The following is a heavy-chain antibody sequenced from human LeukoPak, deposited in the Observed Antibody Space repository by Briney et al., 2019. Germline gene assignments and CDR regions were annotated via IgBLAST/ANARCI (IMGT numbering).Heavy chain of an antibody. D-gene: IGHD3-9*01. CDR3: ASSAGYDILTAYLLDY. CDR1: GYTFTGYY. Sequence: GASVKVSCKASGYTFTGYYMHWVRQAPGQGLEWMGWINPNSGGTNYAQKFQGRVTMTTDTSTSTAYMELRSLRSDDTAVYYCASSAGYDILTAYLLDYWGQGTLVTVSS. V-gene: IGHV1-2*02. CDR2: INPNSGGT. J-gene: IGHJ4*02.